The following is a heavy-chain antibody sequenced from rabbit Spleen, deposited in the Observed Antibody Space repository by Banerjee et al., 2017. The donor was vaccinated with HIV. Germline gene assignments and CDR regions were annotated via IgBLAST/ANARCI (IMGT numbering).Heavy chain of an antibody. V-gene: IGHV1S40*01. CDR2: IEPIFGNT. Sequence: QSLEESGGDLVKPGASLTLTCTASGFSFSSGYVMCWVRQAPGKGLEWIGYIEPIFGNTYYANWVNGRFTISSHNAQNTLYLQLSSLTAADTATYFCARDTWHFNLWGQGTLVTVS. D-gene: IGHD3-1*01. J-gene: IGHJ4*01. CDR3: ARDTWHFNL. CDR1: GFSFSSGYV.